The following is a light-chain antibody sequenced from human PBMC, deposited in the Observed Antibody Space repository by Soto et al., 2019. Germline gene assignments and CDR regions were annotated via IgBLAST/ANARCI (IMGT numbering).Light chain of an antibody. CDR3: QQYGSSRGT. V-gene: IGKV3-20*01. J-gene: IGKJ1*01. Sequence: EIVLTQSPGTLSLSPGERATLSCRASQTVSSSFLAWYQQTPGQAPRLLIYAASSRATGIPDRFSGSGSGTDFTLTISRLEPEDFAVFYCQQYGSSRGTFGQGTKVDIK. CDR2: AAS. CDR1: QTVSSSF.